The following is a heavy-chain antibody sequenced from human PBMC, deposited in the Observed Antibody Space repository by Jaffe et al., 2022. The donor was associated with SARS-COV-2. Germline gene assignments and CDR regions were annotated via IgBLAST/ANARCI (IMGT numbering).Heavy chain of an antibody. D-gene: IGHD4-17*01. J-gene: IGHJ4*02. Sequence: EVQLVESGGGLVKPGGSLRLSCAASGFTFSSYSMNWVRQAPGKGLEWVSSISSSSSYIYYADSVKGRFTISRDNAKNSLYLQMNSLRAEDTAVYYCARVPYGDYGVSQIFDYWGQGTLVTVSS. V-gene: IGHV3-21*01. CDR1: GFTFSSYS. CDR3: ARVPYGDYGVSQIFDY. CDR2: ISSSSSYI.